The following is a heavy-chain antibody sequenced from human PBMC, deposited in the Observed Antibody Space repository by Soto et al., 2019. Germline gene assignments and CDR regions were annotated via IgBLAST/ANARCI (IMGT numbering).Heavy chain of an antibody. Sequence: EVPLVESEGGLVQRGGSLRLPCAASGFTFNYYWMHWGRQAPGQGLVWVSHIHSDGSTTTYADSVKCRFTISRDNTKNTLYLQMNSLRAEDTAVYYCVRGDKGGFDLWGQGTTVTVSS. V-gene: IGHV3-74*01. CDR3: VRGDKGGFDL. D-gene: IGHD2-21*02. CDR2: IHSDGSTT. J-gene: IGHJ3*01. CDR1: GFTFNYYW.